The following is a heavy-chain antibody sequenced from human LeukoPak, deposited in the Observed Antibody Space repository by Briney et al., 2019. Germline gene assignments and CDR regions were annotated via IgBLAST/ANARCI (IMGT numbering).Heavy chain of an antibody. CDR3: AKALLFRYYYFDY. V-gene: IGHV3-21*04. Sequence: PGGSLRLSCAASGFTFSSYSMNWVRQAPGKGLEWVSSISSSSSYIYYADSVKGRFTISRDNSKNTLYLQMNSLRAEDTAVYYCAKALLFRYYYFDYWGQGTLVTVSS. CDR1: GFTFSSYS. J-gene: IGHJ4*02. CDR2: ISSSSSYI. D-gene: IGHD3-10*01.